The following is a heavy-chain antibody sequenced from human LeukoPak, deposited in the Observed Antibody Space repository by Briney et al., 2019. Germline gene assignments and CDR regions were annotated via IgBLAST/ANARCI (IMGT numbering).Heavy chain of an antibody. J-gene: IGHJ4*02. V-gene: IGHV3-73*01. Sequence: GGSLRLSCTASGFTFGDYAMNWFRQAPGKGLEWVGHIRSKGNNYATAYAASVKGRFTISRDDSKNTAYLQMDSLKTEDTAVYYCTRHETSIDYWGQGTLVTVSS. CDR3: TRHETSIDY. CDR2: IRSKGNNYAT. CDR1: GFTFGDYA. D-gene: IGHD1-7*01.